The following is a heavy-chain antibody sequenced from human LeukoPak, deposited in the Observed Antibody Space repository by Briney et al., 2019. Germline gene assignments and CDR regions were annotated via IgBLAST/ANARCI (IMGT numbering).Heavy chain of an antibody. J-gene: IGHJ5*02. V-gene: IGHV1-2*02. Sequence: ASVKVSCKASEYTFTAYYVHWVRQAPGQGLEWMGWINPNSGDTNFAQNFQGRVTMSRDTSISTVYMELSRLRSDDTAVYYCARVGQWLVENDWFDPWGQGTLVTVSS. CDR3: ARVGQWLVENDWFDP. D-gene: IGHD6-19*01. CDR2: INPNSGDT. CDR1: EYTFTAYY.